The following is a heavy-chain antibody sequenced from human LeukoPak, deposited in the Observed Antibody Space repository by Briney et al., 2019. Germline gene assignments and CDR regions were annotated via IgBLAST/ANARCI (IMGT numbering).Heavy chain of an antibody. CDR2: ISGSGGST. J-gene: IGHJ3*02. CDR3: AKWYFDWLGAFDI. Sequence: GGSLRLSCAASGVTLSSYAMSWGRQAPGKGLEWVSAISGSGGSTYYADSVKGRFTISRDNSKNTLYLQMNSLRAEDTAVYYCAKWYFDWLGAFDIWGQGTMVTVSS. CDR1: GVTLSSYA. D-gene: IGHD3-9*01. V-gene: IGHV3-23*01.